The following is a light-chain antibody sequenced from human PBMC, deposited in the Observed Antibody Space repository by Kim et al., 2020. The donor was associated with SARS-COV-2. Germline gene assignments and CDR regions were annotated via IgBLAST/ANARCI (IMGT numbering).Light chain of an antibody. CDR2: QAS. Sequence: SVGDRVTITCRASQDIRNWLAWFQQKPGKAPKLLIYQASTLESGVPLRFSGSGSGTEFTLTISSLQTDDFATYYCQQYNSYSSLTFGGGTKVDIK. CDR1: QDIRNW. V-gene: IGKV1-5*03. CDR3: QQYNSYSSLT. J-gene: IGKJ4*01.